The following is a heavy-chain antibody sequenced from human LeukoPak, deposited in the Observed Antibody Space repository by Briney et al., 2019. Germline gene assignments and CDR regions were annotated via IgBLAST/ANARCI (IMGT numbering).Heavy chain of an antibody. Sequence: ASVKVSCKASGYTFTSYYMHWGRQAPGQGLEWMGIINPSGGSTSYAQKFQGRVTMTRDTSTSTVYMELSSLRSEDTAVYYCAREKADYYYYYGMDVWGQGTTVTVSS. V-gene: IGHV1-46*01. CDR2: INPSGGST. J-gene: IGHJ6*02. CDR3: AREKADYYYYYGMDV. CDR1: GYTFTSYY.